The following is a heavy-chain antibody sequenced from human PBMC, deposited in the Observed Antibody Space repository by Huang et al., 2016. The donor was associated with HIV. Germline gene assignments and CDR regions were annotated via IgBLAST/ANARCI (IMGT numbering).Heavy chain of an antibody. CDR1: GFKFSNYW. CDR3: ARAGGFEI. CDR2: IKMDGRTT. D-gene: IGHD2-15*01. Sequence: EEHLVESGGGLVQPGGFLRLSGEASGFKFSNYWIQWVRQAPGKGLMWVSRIKMDGRTTDYADSVKGRFTISRDNAKNTLYLQMSSLTAEDTAIYYCARAGGFEIWGQGTVVTVSS. J-gene: IGHJ3*02. V-gene: IGHV3-74*01.